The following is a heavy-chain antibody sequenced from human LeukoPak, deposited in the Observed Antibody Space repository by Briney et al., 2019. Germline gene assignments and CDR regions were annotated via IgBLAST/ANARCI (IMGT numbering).Heavy chain of an antibody. CDR3: ARVTRGSSWYVGYSDY. D-gene: IGHD6-13*01. CDR1: GGSISSSSYY. J-gene: IGHJ4*02. CDR2: IYYSGST. V-gene: IGHV4-39*07. Sequence: KTSETLSLTCTVSGGSISSSSYYWGWIRQPPGKGLEWIGSIYYSGSTYYNPSLKSRVTISVDTSKNQFSLKLSSVTAADTAVYYCARVTRGSSWYVGYSDYWGQGTLVTVSS.